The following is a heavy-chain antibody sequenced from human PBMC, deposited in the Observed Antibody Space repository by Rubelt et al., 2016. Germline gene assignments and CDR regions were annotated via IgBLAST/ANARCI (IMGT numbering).Heavy chain of an antibody. CDR2: ISAYNGNT. V-gene: IGHV1-18*01. Sequence: QVQLVQSGAEVKKPGASVKVSCKASGYTFTSYGISWVRQAPGQGLEWMGWISAYNGNTNYAQKFQGRVTMTTDTSTSTAYMELGSLRSDDTAVYYCARVEYYYDSSGYSDYWGQGTLVTVSS. D-gene: IGHD3-22*01. CDR1: GYTFTSYG. J-gene: IGHJ4*02. CDR3: ARVEYYYDSSGYSDY.